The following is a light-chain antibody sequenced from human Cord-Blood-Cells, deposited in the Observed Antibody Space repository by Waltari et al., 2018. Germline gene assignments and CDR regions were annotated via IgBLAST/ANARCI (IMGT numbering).Light chain of an antibody. CDR3: QQYNSYPYT. CDR1: QSISSW. CDR2: KAS. V-gene: IGKV1-5*03. J-gene: IGKJ2*01. Sequence: DIQMPQSPSTLSAPVGDRDTITCRASQSISSWLAWYQQKPGKAPKLLLYKASSLESGVPSRFSGSGSGTEFTLTISSLQPDDFATYYCQQYNSYPYTFGQGTKLEIK.